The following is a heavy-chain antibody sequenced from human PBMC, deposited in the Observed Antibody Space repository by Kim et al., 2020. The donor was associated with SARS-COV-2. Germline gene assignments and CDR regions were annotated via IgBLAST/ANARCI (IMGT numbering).Heavy chain of an antibody. J-gene: IGHJ5*02. Sequence: PSLKSQVTISVDTSKNQFSLKLSSVTAADTAVYYCARIVVVVAAGGWFDPWGQGTLVTVSS. V-gene: IGHV4-39*01. D-gene: IGHD2-15*01. CDR3: ARIVVVVAAGGWFDP.